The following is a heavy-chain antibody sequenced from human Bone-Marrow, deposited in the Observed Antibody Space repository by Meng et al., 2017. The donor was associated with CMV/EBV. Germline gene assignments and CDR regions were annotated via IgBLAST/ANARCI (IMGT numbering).Heavy chain of an antibody. CDR2: INPSGGST. V-gene: IGHV1-46*01. D-gene: IGHD2-15*01. J-gene: IGHJ6*02. Sequence: ASVKVSCKASGYTFTSYYMHWVRQAPGQGLEWMGIINPSGGSTSYAQKFQGRVTMTRDTSTSTVYMELSSLRSEDTAVYYCARDSATPRSYYYYGMDVWGQGTTVTVSS. CDR3: ARDSATPRSYYYYGMDV. CDR1: GYTFTSYY.